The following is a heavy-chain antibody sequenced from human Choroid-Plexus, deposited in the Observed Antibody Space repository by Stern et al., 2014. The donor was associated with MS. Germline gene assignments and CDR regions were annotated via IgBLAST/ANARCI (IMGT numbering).Heavy chain of an antibody. CDR2: VSYDGSTK. D-gene: IGHD3-10*01. Sequence: QVQLVESGGGVVQPGRPLRLSCVASGFTFGSCAMHWVRQAPGTGLEWVAGVSYDGSTKYYADSVKGRFTISRDNSQNTLYMQMSSLRPEDTAVYYCAKDRHYLTYFFDHWGQGSLVTVSS. CDR1: GFTFGSCA. V-gene: IGHV3-30*18. CDR3: AKDRHYLTYFFDH. J-gene: IGHJ5*02.